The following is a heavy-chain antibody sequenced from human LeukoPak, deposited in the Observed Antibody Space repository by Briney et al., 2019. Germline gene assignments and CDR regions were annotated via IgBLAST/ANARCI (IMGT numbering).Heavy chain of an antibody. Sequence: ASVTVSCKASGYTFTSYDINWVRQAAGQGVEWMGWINPNSGGTNYAQKFQGRVTMTRDTSISTAYMELSRLRSDDTAVYYCARGQPITMIVVVMDYWGQGPLVTVSS. D-gene: IGHD3-22*01. J-gene: IGHJ4*02. CDR3: ARGQPITMIVVVMDY. CDR1: GYTFTSYD. V-gene: IGHV1-2*02. CDR2: INPNSGGT.